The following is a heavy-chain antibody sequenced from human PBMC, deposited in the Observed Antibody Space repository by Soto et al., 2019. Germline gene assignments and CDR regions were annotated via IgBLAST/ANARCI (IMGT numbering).Heavy chain of an antibody. CDR2: IKQDGSED. J-gene: IGHJ4*02. CDR1: GFTFRSYW. Sequence: EVHLVESGGGLVQPGGSLRLSCATYGFTFRSYWMTWVRQAPGKGLEWVASIKQDGSEDHYVDSVKGRFTISRDNAENSLYLQMNSLKVDDTAVYYCARDPGRRFDYWGPGTLVTVSS. D-gene: IGHD1-1*01. CDR3: ARDPGRRFDY. V-gene: IGHV3-7*03.